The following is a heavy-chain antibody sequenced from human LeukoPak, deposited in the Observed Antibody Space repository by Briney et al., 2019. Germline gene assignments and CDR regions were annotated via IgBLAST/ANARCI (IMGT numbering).Heavy chain of an antibody. CDR2: IYSGGRT. Sequence: GGSLRLSCAASAFTVSSNYMRWVRQAAGKGLEWVSVIYSGGRTYNADSVKGRFTISRDNSKNTLYLQMNSLRAEDTAVYYCARGPHRDGYNYWGRGTLVTVSS. V-gene: IGHV3-53*01. J-gene: IGHJ4*02. CDR3: ARGPHRDGYNY. D-gene: IGHD5-24*01. CDR1: AFTVSSNY.